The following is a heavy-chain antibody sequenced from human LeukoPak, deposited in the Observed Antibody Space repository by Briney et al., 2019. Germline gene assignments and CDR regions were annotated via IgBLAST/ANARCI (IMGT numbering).Heavy chain of an antibody. CDR1: GFTFSSYA. CDR2: ITGSGGST. J-gene: IGHJ4*02. D-gene: IGHD6-19*01. Sequence: GGSLRLSCAASGFTFSSYAMNWVRQVPGKGLEWVSSITGSGGSTYYADSVKGRFTISRDNAKNSLYLQMNSLRAEDTAVYYCARDTATGYSSGWYYGGIGDYWGQGTLVTVSS. V-gene: IGHV3-23*01. CDR3: ARDTATGYSSGWYYGGIGDY.